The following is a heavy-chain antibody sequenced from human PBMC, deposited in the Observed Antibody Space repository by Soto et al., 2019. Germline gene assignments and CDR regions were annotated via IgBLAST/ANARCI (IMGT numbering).Heavy chain of an antibody. CDR3: ARDHLADSNWNYAGYYYGMDV. CDR2: INPNSGGT. CDR1: GYTFTGYY. Sequence: ASVKVSCKASGYTFTGYYMHWVRQAPGQGLEWMGWINPNSGGTNYAQKFQGRVTMTRDTSISTAYMELSRLRSDDTAVYYCARDHLADSNWNYAGYYYGMDVWGQGTTVTVSS. V-gene: IGHV1-2*02. D-gene: IGHD1-7*01. J-gene: IGHJ6*02.